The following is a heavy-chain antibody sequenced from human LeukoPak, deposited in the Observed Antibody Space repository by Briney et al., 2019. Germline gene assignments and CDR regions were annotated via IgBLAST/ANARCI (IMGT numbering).Heavy chain of an antibody. CDR3: ARQGYKVDY. V-gene: IGHV3-49*04. Sequence: PGGSLRLSCTAFGFTFGDHAMSWVRQAPGKGLEWVGFIRSKAYRGTTEYAASVKGRFTISRDDSTSIAYLQMNSLKTEDTAVYYCARQGYKVDYWGQGTLVTVSS. J-gene: IGHJ4*02. D-gene: IGHD5-18*01. CDR2: IRSKAYRGTT. CDR1: GFTFGDHA.